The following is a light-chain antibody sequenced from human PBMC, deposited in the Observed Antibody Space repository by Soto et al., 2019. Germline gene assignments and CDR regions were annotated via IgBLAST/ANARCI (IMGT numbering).Light chain of an antibody. CDR2: GAS. V-gene: IGKV3-15*01. J-gene: IGKJ2*01. CDR1: QSVASN. CDR3: QQYHNWPPQYT. Sequence: EIVMTQSPASLSVSPGDGATLSCRASQSVASNVAWYQQKPGQGPRLLINGASTRAVGVPARFSGSGSGSDFTLTISSLPSEDFAVYYCQQYHNWPPQYTFGQGTKLQIK.